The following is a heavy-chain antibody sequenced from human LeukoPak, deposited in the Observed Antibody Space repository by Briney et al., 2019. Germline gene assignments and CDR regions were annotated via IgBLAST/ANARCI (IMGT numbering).Heavy chain of an antibody. CDR1: GGSFSGYY. D-gene: IGHD4-17*01. CDR3: AREGIYGDYRH. CDR2: INHSGST. V-gene: IGHV4-34*01. J-gene: IGHJ4*02. Sequence: PSETLSLTCAVYGGSFSGYYWSWIRQPPGKGLEWIGEINHSGSTNYNPSLKSRVTMSADTSKKQFSLKLRSVTAADTAVYYCAREGIYGDYRHWGQGTLVTVSS.